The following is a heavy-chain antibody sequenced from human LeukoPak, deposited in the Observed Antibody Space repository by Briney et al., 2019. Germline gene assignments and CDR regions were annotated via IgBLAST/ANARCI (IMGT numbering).Heavy chain of an antibody. CDR1: GLTFSSSW. J-gene: IGHJ4*02. CDR2: INPEGSEK. V-gene: IGHV3-7*01. D-gene: IGHD5-18*01. Sequence: GGSLRLSCAVSGLTFSSSWMDWVRQAPGKGLEWVASINPEGSEKYSADSVKGRFTISRDNAKNSLYLQMDSLRVEGTAFYYCARDLAYSRLDYWGQGMLVTVSS. CDR3: ARDLAYSRLDY.